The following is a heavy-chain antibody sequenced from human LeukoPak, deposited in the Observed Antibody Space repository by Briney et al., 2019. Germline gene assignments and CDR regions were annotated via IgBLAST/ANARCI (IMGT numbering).Heavy chain of an antibody. V-gene: IGHV3-30*03. CDR3: ARDFSGNPGKIDY. Sequence: GGSLRLSCAASGFTFSSYGMHWVRQAPGKGLEWVAVISYDGSNKYYADSVKGRFTISRDNAKNSLYLQMNSLRAEDTAVYYCARDFSGNPGKIDYWGQGTLVTVSS. CDR2: ISYDGSNK. J-gene: IGHJ4*02. CDR1: GFTFSSYG. D-gene: IGHD1-26*01.